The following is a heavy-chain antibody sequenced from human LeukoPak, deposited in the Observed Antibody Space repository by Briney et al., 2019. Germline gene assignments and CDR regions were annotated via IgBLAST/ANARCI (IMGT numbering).Heavy chain of an antibody. CDR3: ARRAGAYSHPYDC. J-gene: IGHJ4*02. V-gene: IGHV3-53*01. CDR2: IYTDNT. D-gene: IGHD4/OR15-4a*01. Sequence: GGSLRLSCAASGFTFSSYAMHWVRQAPGKGLEWVSFIYTDNTHYSDSVKGRFTISRDNSKNTLYLQMNSLRAEDTAVYYCARRAGAYSHPYDCWGQGTLVTVSS. CDR1: GFTFSSYA.